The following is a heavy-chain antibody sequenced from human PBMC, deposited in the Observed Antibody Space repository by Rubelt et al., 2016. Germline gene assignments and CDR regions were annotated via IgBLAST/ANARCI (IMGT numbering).Heavy chain of an antibody. CDR2: IYYSGST. D-gene: IGHD1-26*01. Sequence: QVQLQESGPGLVKPSETLSLTCTVSGGSISSYYWSWIRQPPGKGLEWIGYIYYSGSTNYNPSLKSRVTISVDTSKNQFSLKLCSGTASDTAGYYWARHIYSGIYFVTFDPWGQGTLVTVSS. V-gene: IGHV4-59*01. CDR1: GGSISSYY. CDR3: ARHIYSGIYFVTFDP. J-gene: IGHJ5*02.